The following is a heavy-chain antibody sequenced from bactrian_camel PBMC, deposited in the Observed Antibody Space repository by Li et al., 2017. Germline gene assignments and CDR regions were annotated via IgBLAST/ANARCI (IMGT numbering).Heavy chain of an antibody. D-gene: IGHD6*01. Sequence: DVQLVESGGGLVQPGGSLRVSCAGSGFTFSNYAMSWVRQAPGKGLEWASGINRAGDMTDYADSVKGRFTISVDKAKDTVYLQMNSLKPEDTAMYFCKTVRYGGSAYACGLARWGQGTQVTVS. CDR2: INRAGDMT. J-gene: IGHJ4*01. CDR1: GFTFSNYA. V-gene: IGHV3S40*01. CDR3: KTVRYGGSAYACGLAR.